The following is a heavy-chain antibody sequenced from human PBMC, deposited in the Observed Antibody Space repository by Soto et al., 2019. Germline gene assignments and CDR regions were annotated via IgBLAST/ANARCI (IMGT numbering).Heavy chain of an antibody. CDR3: ARHLHPFCRGDSCPHIWAFDI. V-gene: IGHV5-51*01. CDR2: IYPGDSAT. D-gene: IGHD2-15*01. CDR1: GYSFTSYW. J-gene: IGHJ3*02. Sequence: EMQLVQSGAEVKKTGESLRISCKGSGYSFTSYWIAWVRQMPGKGLEWMGIIYPGDSATRYGPSFQGQVTISGDKSISTAYLQWSSLKASDTAMYYCARHLHPFCRGDSCPHIWAFDIWGQGTMVTVSS.